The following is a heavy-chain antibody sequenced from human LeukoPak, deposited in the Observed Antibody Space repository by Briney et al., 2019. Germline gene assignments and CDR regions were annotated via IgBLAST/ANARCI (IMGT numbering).Heavy chain of an antibody. Sequence: SETLSLTCTVSGVSMTSGNYYWSWIRQPPGKGVEWLGYVSYRDTTMYNPSLKSRVTISGDAPQKQFSLEVTSVTAADTAVYYCARVTGYMTEDFFDYWGQGTLVTVSS. D-gene: IGHD6-13*01. CDR1: GVSMTSGNYY. CDR2: VSYRDTT. J-gene: IGHJ4*02. V-gene: IGHV4-61*01. CDR3: ARVTGYMTEDFFDY.